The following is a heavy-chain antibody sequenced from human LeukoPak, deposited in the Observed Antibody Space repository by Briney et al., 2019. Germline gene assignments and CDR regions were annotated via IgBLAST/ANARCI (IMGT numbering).Heavy chain of an antibody. CDR1: GGSFSGYY. J-gene: IGHJ6*02. V-gene: IGHV4-34*01. Sequence: SETLSLTRAVYGGSFSGYYWSWIRQPPGKGLEWIGEINHSGSTNYNPSLKSRVTISVDTSKNQFSLKLSSVTAADTAVYYCARGRRRVDVWGQGTTVTVSS. CDR2: INHSGST. CDR3: ARGRRRVDV.